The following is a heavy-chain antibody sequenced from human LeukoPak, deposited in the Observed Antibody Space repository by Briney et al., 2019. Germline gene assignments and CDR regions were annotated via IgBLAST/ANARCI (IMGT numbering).Heavy chain of an antibody. CDR3: ARDDGSGWYHY. Sequence: SETLSLTCTVSVGSISGYYWNWIRQPAGKGLEWIGRMHTSGSTNYNPSLKSRITVSVDTSKNQFSLKLNSLTAADTAVYYCARDDGSGWYHYWGQGTLVTVSS. CDR2: MHTSGST. D-gene: IGHD6-19*01. J-gene: IGHJ4*02. V-gene: IGHV4-4*07. CDR1: VGSISGYY.